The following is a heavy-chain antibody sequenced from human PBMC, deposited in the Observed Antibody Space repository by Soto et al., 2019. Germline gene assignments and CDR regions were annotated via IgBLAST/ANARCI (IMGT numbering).Heavy chain of an antibody. CDR1: GFTFSSYG. CDR2: ISYDGSNK. V-gene: IGHV3-30*18. Sequence: GGSLRLSCAASGFTFSSYGMHWVRQAPGKGLEWVAVISYDGSNKYYADSVKGRFTISRDNSKNTLYLQMNSLRAEDTAVYYCAKGSITIFGVVPDYWGQGTLVTVSS. J-gene: IGHJ4*02. D-gene: IGHD3-3*01. CDR3: AKGSITIFGVVPDY.